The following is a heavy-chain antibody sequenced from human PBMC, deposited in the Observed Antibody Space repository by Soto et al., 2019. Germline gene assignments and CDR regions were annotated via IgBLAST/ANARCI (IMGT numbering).Heavy chain of an antibody. CDR1: GFTFSNAW. CDR3: TTLYYYDSSGYHDAFDI. CDR2: IKSKTDGGTT. V-gene: IGHV3-15*07. J-gene: IGHJ3*02. Sequence: EVQLVESGGGLVKPGGSLRLSCAASGFTFSNAWMNWVRQAPGKGLEWVGRIKSKTDGGTTDYAAPVKGRFTISRDDSKNTLYLQMNSLKTEDTAVYYCTTLYYYDSSGYHDAFDIWGQGTMVTVSS. D-gene: IGHD3-22*01.